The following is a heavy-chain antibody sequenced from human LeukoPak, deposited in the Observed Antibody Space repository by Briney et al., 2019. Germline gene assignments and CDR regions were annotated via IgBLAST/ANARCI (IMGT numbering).Heavy chain of an antibody. CDR3: ARRRGSNLNRSFDF. Sequence: KPSETLSLTCNVSGGSIIGYYWSWIRQPPGKGLEWIASIYYSGSTNYNPSLMSRVTVSLDTSKNQFSLKLSSVNAADTAVYYCARRRGSNLNRSFDFWGQGALVTVSS. CDR2: IYYSGST. D-gene: IGHD1-14*01. J-gene: IGHJ4*02. V-gene: IGHV4-59*08. CDR1: GGSIIGYY.